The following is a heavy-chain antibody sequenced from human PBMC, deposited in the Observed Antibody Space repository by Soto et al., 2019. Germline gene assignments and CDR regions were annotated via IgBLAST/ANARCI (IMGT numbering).Heavy chain of an antibody. CDR1: GFTFDDYA. J-gene: IGHJ4*02. CDR3: AKDMEDTAMAYFDY. D-gene: IGHD5-18*01. CDR2: ISWNSGSI. Sequence: GGSLRLSCAASGFTFDDYAMHWVRQAPGKGLEWVSGISWNSGSIGYADSVKGRFTISRDNAKNSLYLQMNSLRAEDTALYYCAKDMEDTAMAYFDYWGQGTLVTVSS. V-gene: IGHV3-9*01.